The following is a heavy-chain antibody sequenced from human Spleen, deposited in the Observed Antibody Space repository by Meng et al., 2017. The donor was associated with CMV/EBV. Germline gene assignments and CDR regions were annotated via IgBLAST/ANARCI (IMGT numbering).Heavy chain of an antibody. J-gene: IGHJ6*02. D-gene: IGHD6-6*01. V-gene: IGHV3-23*03. CDR3: AKDTRTGGVALRPTGYGMDV. CDR1: GFTFSSYS. CDR2: IYSGGSST. Sequence: GGSLRLSCAASGFTFSSYSMSWVRQAPGKGLEWVSVIYSGGSSTSYADPVKGRFTISRDNSKNTLFLQMNSLRAGDTAVYYCAKDTRTGGVALRPTGYGMDVWGQGTTVTVS.